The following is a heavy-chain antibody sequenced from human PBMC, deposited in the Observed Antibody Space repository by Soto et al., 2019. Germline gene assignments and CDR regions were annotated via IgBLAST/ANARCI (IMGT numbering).Heavy chain of an antibody. Sequence: ASVKVSCKASGYTFTSYYMHWVRQAPGQGLEWMGIMNPNSGSTGYAQKFQGRVTMTRNTSISTAYMELSSLRSEDTAVYYCARADHYDFWSGPYNWFDPWGQGTLVTVSS. J-gene: IGHJ5*02. CDR3: ARADHYDFWSGPYNWFDP. CDR1: GYTFTSYY. CDR2: MNPNSGST. D-gene: IGHD3-3*01. V-gene: IGHV1-46*01.